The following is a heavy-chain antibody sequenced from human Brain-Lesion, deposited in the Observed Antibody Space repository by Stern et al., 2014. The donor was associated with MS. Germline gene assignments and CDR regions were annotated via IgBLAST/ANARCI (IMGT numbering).Heavy chain of an antibody. V-gene: IGHV4-61*02. Sequence: QVQLQQWGPGLVKPSQTLSLSCTVSGGSISSGGYYWSWIRQPAGKGLEWIGRIFNSGSTSYNPSLKSRVPISIDTSKNQFSLRLNSMTAADTAVYYCARGRVVPGFQYYATDVWGQGTTVIVSS. J-gene: IGHJ6*02. D-gene: IGHD2-2*01. CDR3: ARGRVVPGFQYYATDV. CDR2: IFNSGST. CDR1: GGSISSGGYY.